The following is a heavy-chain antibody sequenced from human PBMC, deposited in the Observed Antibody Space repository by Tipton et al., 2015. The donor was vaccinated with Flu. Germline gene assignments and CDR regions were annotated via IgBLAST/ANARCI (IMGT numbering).Heavy chain of an antibody. CDR2: IHKTGII. D-gene: IGHD3-10*01. CDR3: ARDYGDLNWFDP. CDR1: GDSIGSDYY. Sequence: PGLVKPSETLSLTCSVSGDSIGSDYYWGWIRQPPERGLEWIGNIHKTGIIYFNPSLTGRVSISVDTSKNQFSLKVTSVTAADTAVYYCARDYGDLNWFDPWGQGTLVTVSS. V-gene: IGHV4-38-2*02. J-gene: IGHJ5*02.